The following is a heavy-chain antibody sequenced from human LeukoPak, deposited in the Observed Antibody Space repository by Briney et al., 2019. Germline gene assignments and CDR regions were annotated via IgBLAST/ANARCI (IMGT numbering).Heavy chain of an antibody. Sequence: SETLSLTCTVSGYSISNGYFWGWIRQPPGKGLEWIGNIYRTWTTFYNPSLQSRVSISVDTSKNTFSLKLRSVAAADTAVYYCARDGYNPVAFDIWGQGTVVTVSS. CDR3: ARDGYNPVAFDI. J-gene: IGHJ3*02. D-gene: IGHD5-24*01. V-gene: IGHV4-38-2*02. CDR2: IYRTWTT. CDR1: GYSISNGYF.